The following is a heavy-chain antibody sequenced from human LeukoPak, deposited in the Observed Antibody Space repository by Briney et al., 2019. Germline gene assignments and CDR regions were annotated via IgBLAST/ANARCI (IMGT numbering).Heavy chain of an antibody. V-gene: IGHV4-34*01. Sequence: SETPSLTCALYRESPSVSYSRCIPAPPQKGLEWIGQLNDRGSTKYNPSLMSRVSISVDTSKKQFSLKLSSVTAADTAVYYCARGDDHHGSKTTHYYYFYMDVWDKGTTVTVSS. J-gene: IGHJ6*03. CDR3: ARGDDHHGSKTTHYYYFYMDV. D-gene: IGHD3-10*01. CDR1: RESPSVSY. CDR2: LNDRGST.